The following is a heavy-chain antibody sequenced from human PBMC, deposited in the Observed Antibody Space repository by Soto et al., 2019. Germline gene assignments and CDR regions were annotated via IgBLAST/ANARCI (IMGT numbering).Heavy chain of an antibody. V-gene: IGHV3-33*01. D-gene: IGHD1-26*01. CDR1: GFTFSTYG. J-gene: IGHJ4*02. CDR2: TWFDGSNK. CDR3: ARESGSYHLDY. Sequence: QVQLVESGGGMVQPGRSLRLSCAASGFTFSTYGMHWVRQAPGKGLEWVSTTWFDGSNKYYADSVKGRFTISRDNSKNTLYLQMNSLRAEDTAVYYFARESGSYHLDYWGQGTLVTVSS.